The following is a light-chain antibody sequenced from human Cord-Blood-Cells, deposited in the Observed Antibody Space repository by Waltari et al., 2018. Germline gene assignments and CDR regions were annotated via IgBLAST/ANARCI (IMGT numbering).Light chain of an antibody. Sequence: VIWMTQSLSLLPASTGDRVPIRCRMSKGISSYLAWYQQKPGKAPELLIYAASTLQSGVPSRFSGSGSGTDFTLTISCLQSEDFATYYCQQYYSFPLTFGGGTKVEIK. CDR1: KGISSY. V-gene: IGKV1D-8*01. CDR2: AAS. CDR3: QQYYSFPLT. J-gene: IGKJ4*01.